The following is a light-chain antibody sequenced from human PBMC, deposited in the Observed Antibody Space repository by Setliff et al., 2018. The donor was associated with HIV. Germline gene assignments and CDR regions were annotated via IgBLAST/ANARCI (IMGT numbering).Light chain of an antibody. CDR3: CSYVGRYPLV. CDR2: NNN. CDR1: SSNIGSNT. Sequence: QSALTQPPSASGTPGQRVTISCSGSSSNIGSNTVNWYQQLPGTAPTLLIYNNNQRPSGVPDRFSGSKSGTSASLAISGLQSEDEADYYCCSYVGRYPLVFGIGTKVTVL. J-gene: IGLJ1*01. V-gene: IGLV1-44*01.